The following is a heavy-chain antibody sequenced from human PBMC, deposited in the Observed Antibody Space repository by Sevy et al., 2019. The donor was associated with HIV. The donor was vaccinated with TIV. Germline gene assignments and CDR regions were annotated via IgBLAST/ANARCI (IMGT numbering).Heavy chain of an antibody. CDR1: GFTFRSYS. J-gene: IGHJ4*02. Sequence: GGSLRLSCGGSGFTFRSYSMNWVRQAPGKGLEWVSSISPSGYIYYADSVKGRFTISRDNARNLLYLQMNSLRVEDTAVYYCARVGLGDCSGTNCSPNDYWGQGTLVTVSS. D-gene: IGHD2-2*01. CDR3: ARVGLGDCSGTNCSPNDY. V-gene: IGHV3-21*01. CDR2: ISPSGYI.